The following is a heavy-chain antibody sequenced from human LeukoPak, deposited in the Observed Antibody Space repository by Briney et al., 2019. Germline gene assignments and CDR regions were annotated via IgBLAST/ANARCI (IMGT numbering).Heavy chain of an antibody. CDR1: GGSISSYY. Sequence: PSETLSLTCTVSGGSISSYYWSWIRQPPGKGLEWIGYIYYSGSTNYNPSLKSRVTISVDTSKNQFFLKLSSVTAADTAVYYCARASIVVVVAATGGFDYWGQGTLVTVSS. V-gene: IGHV4-59*01. CDR2: IYYSGST. J-gene: IGHJ4*02. D-gene: IGHD2-15*01. CDR3: ARASIVVVVAATGGFDY.